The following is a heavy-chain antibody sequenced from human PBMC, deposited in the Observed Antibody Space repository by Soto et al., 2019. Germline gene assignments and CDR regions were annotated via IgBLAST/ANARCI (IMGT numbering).Heavy chain of an antibody. D-gene: IGHD5-12*01. V-gene: IGHV3-20*04. CDR1: GGSVSSGSYY. CDR2: INWNGGRT. J-gene: IGHJ4*02. CDR3: ARDLSGYVPFDY. Sequence: PSETLSLTCTVSGGSVSSGSYYWSWIRQPPGKGLEWVSGINWNGGRTGYADSVKGRFTTSRDNAKNSLYLQMNSLRAEDTALYYCARDLSGYVPFDYWGQGTPVTVSS.